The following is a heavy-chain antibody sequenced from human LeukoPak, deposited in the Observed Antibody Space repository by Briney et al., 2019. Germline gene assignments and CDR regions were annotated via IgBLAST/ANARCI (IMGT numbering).Heavy chain of an antibody. D-gene: IGHD3-22*01. CDR2: IIPIFGTA. CDR1: GGTFSSYA. J-gene: IGHJ3*02. CDR3: ARDGYYYDSSGSSGAFDI. V-gene: IGHV1-69*13. Sequence: SVKVSCKASGGTFSSYAISWVRQAPGQGLEWMGGIIPIFGTANYAQKFQGRVTITADESTSTAYMELSSLRSEDTAVYYCARDGYYYDSSGSSGAFDIWGQGTMVTVSS.